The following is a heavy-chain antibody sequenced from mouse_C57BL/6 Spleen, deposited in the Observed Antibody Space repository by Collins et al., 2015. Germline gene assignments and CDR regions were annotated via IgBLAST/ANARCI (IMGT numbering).Heavy chain of an antibody. CDR1: GFTFNTYA. D-gene: IGHD2-1*01. J-gene: IGHJ4*01. CDR2: IRSKSNNYAT. Sequence: EVQLVESGGGLVQPKGSLKLSCAASGFTFNTYAMNWVRRAPGKGLEWVARIRSKSNNYATYYADSVKDRFTISRDDSQSMLYLQMNNLKTEDTAMYYCVRHPSHGNYDYAMDYWGQGTSVTVSS. V-gene: IGHV10-1*02. CDR3: VRHPSHGNYDYAMDY.